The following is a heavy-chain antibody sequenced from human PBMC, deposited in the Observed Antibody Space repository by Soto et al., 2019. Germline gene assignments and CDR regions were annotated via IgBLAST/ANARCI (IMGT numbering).Heavy chain of an antibody. D-gene: IGHD4-4*01. CDR1: GFTFSSYA. Sequence: GGSLRLSCAASGFTFSSYAMHWVRQAPGKGLEWVAVISYDGSNKYYADSVKGRFTISRDNSKNTLYLQMNSLRAEDTAVYYCARGPPTVTMNYYYYGMDVWGQGTTVTVSS. CDR2: ISYDGSNK. J-gene: IGHJ6*02. CDR3: ARGPPTVTMNYYYYGMDV. V-gene: IGHV3-30-3*01.